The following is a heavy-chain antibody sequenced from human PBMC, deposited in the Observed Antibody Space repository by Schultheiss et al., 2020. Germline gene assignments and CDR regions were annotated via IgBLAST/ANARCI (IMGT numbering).Heavy chain of an antibody. J-gene: IGHJ5*02. CDR3: ARDPTGTTAGFDP. D-gene: IGHD1-1*01. V-gene: IGHV3-53*01. CDR2: IYSGGST. Sequence: GGSLRLSCAASGFTVSSNYMSWVRQAPGKGLEWVSVIYSGGSTYYADSVKGRFTISRDNSKNTLYLQMNSLRAEDTAVYYCARDPTGTTAGFDPWGQGTLGTVAS. CDR1: GFTVSSNY.